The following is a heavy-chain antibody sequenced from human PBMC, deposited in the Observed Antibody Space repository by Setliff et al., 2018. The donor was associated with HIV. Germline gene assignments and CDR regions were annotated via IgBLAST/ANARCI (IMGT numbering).Heavy chain of an antibody. CDR3: ARGFRFEGAFDY. Sequence: KTSETLSLTCAVSGYSISSGFYWGWIRQPPGKGLEWIGGIYHSGSTYYNPSLRSRVTISVDTSKNQFSLKVNSVTAADTAVYFCARGFRFEGAFDYWGQGTLVTVSS. J-gene: IGHJ4*02. V-gene: IGHV4-38-2*01. CDR1: GYSISSGFY. D-gene: IGHD1-26*01. CDR2: IYHSGST.